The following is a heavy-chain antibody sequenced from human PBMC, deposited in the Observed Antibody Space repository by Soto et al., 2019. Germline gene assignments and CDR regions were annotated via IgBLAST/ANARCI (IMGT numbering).Heavy chain of an antibody. J-gene: IGHJ5*02. CDR3: ARGRISSSSWFDP. V-gene: IGHV4-31*03. Sequence: QVQLQESGPGLVKPSQTLSLTCTVSGGSISSGGYYWSWIRQHPGKGLEWIGYIYYSGSTYYNPSLKSRVTISVDTSKNQFSPKLSSVTAADTAVYYCARGRISSSSWFDPWGQGTLVTVSS. D-gene: IGHD6-6*01. CDR2: IYYSGST. CDR1: GGSISSGGYY.